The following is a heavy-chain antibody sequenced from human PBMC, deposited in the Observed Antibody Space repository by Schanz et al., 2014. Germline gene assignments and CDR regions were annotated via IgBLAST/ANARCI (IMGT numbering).Heavy chain of an antibody. Sequence: EVQLVESGGGLVQPGGSLRLSCAASGFTFSDSWMHWVRQAPGKGLEWVSSMYINSGSTQYADSVKGRFIISRDTSKNTLFLQMNSLRTDSTTVYFCARDDGRKDSDLAFDDWGQGTLVTVSS. J-gene: IGHJ4*02. CDR2: MYINSGST. V-gene: IGHV3-74*01. D-gene: IGHD2-15*01. CDR3: ARDDGRKDSDLAFDD. CDR1: GFTFSDSW.